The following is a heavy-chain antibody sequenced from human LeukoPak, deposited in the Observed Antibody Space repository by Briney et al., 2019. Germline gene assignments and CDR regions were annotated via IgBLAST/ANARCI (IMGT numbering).Heavy chain of an antibody. Sequence: SETLSLTCAVYGGSFSGYYWSWIRQPPGKGLEWIGEINHSGSTNYNPSLKSRVTISVDTSKNQFSLKLSSVTAADTAVYYCAREWGIAARPIAFDIWGQGTMVTVSS. CDR3: AREWGIAARPIAFDI. J-gene: IGHJ3*02. V-gene: IGHV4-34*01. D-gene: IGHD6-6*01. CDR2: INHSGST. CDR1: GGSFSGYY.